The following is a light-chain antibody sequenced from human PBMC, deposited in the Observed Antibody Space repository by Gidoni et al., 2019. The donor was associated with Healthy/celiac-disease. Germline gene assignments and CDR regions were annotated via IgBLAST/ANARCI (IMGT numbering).Light chain of an antibody. CDR2: SNN. CDR1: SSNIGSNY. V-gene: IGLV1-47*02. J-gene: IGLJ2*01. Sequence: QSVLTQPPSASGTPGQRVTISCSGSSSNIGSNYVYWYQQLPGTAPKLLICSNNQRPSGVPDRFSGSKSGTSASLAISGLRSEDEADYYCAAWDDSLSGPLFGGGTKLTVL. CDR3: AAWDDSLSGPL.